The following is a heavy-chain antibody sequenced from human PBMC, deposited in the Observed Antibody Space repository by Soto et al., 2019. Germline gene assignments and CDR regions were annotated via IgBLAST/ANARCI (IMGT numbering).Heavy chain of an antibody. Sequence: EVQLVESWGGLVKPGGSLRLSCAASGLIFSDVWMTWVRQAPGKGLEWVGRIKTKPDDGTIDYAAPVRGRFTISRDDSKNTLYLQMTSLTPDDTGVYYCTTSNLGVDFWGPGTLVTVSS. V-gene: IGHV3-15*01. D-gene: IGHD1-1*01. CDR3: TTSNLGVDF. J-gene: IGHJ4*02. CDR2: IKTKPDDGTI. CDR1: GLIFSDVW.